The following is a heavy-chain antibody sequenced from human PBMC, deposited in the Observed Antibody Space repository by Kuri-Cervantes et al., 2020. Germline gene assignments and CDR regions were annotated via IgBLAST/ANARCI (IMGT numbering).Heavy chain of an antibody. Sequence: ASVKVSCKASGGTFSSYAISWVRQAPGQGLEWMGGIIPIFGTANYAQKFQGRVTITADKSTSTAYMELSSLRSEDTAVYYCARAAAGTFKHYFDYWGQGTLVTVSS. CDR3: ARAAAGTFKHYFDY. D-gene: IGHD6-13*01. CDR2: IIPIFGTA. V-gene: IGHV1-69*06. J-gene: IGHJ4*02. CDR1: GGTFSSYA.